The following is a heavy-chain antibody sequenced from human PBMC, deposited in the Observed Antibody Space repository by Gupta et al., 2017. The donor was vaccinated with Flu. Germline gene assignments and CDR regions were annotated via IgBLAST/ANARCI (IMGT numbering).Heavy chain of an antibody. CDR2: IRNKENSYTT. J-gene: IGHJ4*02. V-gene: IGHV3-72*01. Sequence: RLVDSGGGLVPRGGSLRLSCVFSGFTFIVHYVYWICQAPGKGLEWVGRIRNKENSYTTEYAASVKDRFTITRDDSKSSLYLQMNSLKNEDTAVYYCSRGETGPSPPGRNDCWGQGTLVTVSS. CDR1: GFTFIVHY. CDR3: SRGETGPSPPGRNDC. D-gene: IGHD1-14*01.